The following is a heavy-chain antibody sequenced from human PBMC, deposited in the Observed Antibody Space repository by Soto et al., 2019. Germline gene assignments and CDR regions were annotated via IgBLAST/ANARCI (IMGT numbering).Heavy chain of an antibody. CDR3: ARVNIVATLASYSYYLDV. CDR1: GDSVTSHY. J-gene: IGHJ6*03. D-gene: IGHD5-12*01. V-gene: IGHV4-59*02. Sequence: EALALTCAFAGDSVTSHYLTWIRQSPEKGLEWIAYMHYTGFSHYNPSLKSRLTISIDTAKHKFSLQLTSVTDADTAVYYCARVNIVATLASYSYYLDVWGKGTTVT. CDR2: MHYTGFS.